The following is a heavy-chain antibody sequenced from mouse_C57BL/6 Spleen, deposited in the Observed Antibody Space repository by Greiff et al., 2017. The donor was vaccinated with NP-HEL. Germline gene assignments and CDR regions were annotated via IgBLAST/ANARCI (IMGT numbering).Heavy chain of an antibody. CDR3: TRGDSNYWFAY. V-gene: IGHV5-9-1*02. Sequence: EVKLVESGEGLVKPGGSLKLSCAASGFTFSSYAMSWVRQTPEKRLEWVAYISSGGDYIYYADTVKGRFTISRDNARNTLYLQMSSLKSEDTAMYYCTRGDSNYWFAYWGQGTLVTVSA. D-gene: IGHD2-5*01. CDR2: ISSGGDYI. J-gene: IGHJ3*01. CDR1: GFTFSSYA.